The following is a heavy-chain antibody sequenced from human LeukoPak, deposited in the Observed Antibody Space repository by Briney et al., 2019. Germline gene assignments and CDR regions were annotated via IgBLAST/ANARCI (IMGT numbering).Heavy chain of an antibody. D-gene: IGHD1-7*01. J-gene: IGHJ4*02. Sequence: AGGSLRLSCAASGFTFSSYAMSWVRQAPGKGLEWVSAISGSGGSTYYADSVKGRFTIPRDNSKNTLYLQMNSLRAEDTAVYYCAKEGNYADYFDYWGQGTLVTVSS. CDR3: AKEGNYADYFDY. V-gene: IGHV3-23*01. CDR2: ISGSGGST. CDR1: GFTFSSYA.